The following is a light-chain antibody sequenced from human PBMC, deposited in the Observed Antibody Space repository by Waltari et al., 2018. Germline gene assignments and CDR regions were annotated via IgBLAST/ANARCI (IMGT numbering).Light chain of an antibody. V-gene: IGKV1D-16*01. J-gene: IGKJ4*01. Sequence: IHVTQSPSSLSASAGDRVTITFRASQALDNWLAWYQQKPGKAPNLLIYGASVLESGVPSRFSGSGSGTDFTLTISSLQPEDFATYYCQQLHSYPRAFGGGTKVESK. CDR1: QALDNW. CDR3: QQLHSYPRA. CDR2: GAS.